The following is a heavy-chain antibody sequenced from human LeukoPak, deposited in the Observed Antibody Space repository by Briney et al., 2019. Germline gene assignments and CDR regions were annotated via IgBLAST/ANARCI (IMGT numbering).Heavy chain of an antibody. Sequence: GGSLRLSCAASGLTFSNYAMNWVRQASGKGLEWVSGITDSGRKTYYADSVKGRFSISRDNSKNTVYLQMSDLRAEDTAVYYCTKITKATTPNYWGQGTLVTVSS. D-gene: IGHD4-17*01. CDR2: ITDSGRKT. V-gene: IGHV3-23*01. CDR1: GLTFSNYA. CDR3: TKITKATTPNY. J-gene: IGHJ4*02.